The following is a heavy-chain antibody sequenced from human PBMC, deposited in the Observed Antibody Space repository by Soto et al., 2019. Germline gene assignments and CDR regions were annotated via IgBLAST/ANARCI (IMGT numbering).Heavy chain of an antibody. V-gene: IGHV1-2*04. CDR2: INPRSGGT. CDR3: ARGDSTDCSNGVCSFFYNHDMDV. D-gene: IGHD2-8*01. CDR1: GYSFTDYH. J-gene: IGHJ6*02. Sequence: ASVKVSCKASGYSFTDYHIHWVRQAPGQGLEWLGRINPRSGGTSTAQKFQGWVTMTTDTSISTASMELTRLTSDDTAITYCARGDSTDCSNGVCSFFYNHDMDVWGQGTTVTVSS.